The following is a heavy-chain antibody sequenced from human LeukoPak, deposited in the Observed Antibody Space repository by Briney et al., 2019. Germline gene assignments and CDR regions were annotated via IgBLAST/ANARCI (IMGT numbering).Heavy chain of an antibody. Sequence: NPSETLSLTCAVYGGSFSGYYWSWLRQPPGKGLEWIGEFNHSGSTNYNPSLKSRVTISVDTSKNQFSLKLSSVTAADTAVYYCARLWVSGYCSSTSCYRDDYWGQGTLVTVSS. V-gene: IGHV4-34*01. D-gene: IGHD2-2*01. CDR3: ARLWVSGYCSSTSCYRDDY. J-gene: IGHJ4*02. CDR2: FNHSGST. CDR1: GGSFSGYY.